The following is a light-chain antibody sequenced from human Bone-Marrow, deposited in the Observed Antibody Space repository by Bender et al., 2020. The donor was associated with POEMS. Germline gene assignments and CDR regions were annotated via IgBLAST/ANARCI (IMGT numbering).Light chain of an antibody. CDR2: GNN. CDR1: NIGNKM. V-gene: IGLV3-21*04. Sequence: SYVLTQPPSVSVAPGDTARITCAGDNIGNKMVHWYQQKPGQAPVLVIYGNNDRPAGIPARFSGSNSGITATLAISRVDAGDEADYYCQVWDRSTDHVVFGGGTKLTVL. CDR3: QVWDRSTDHVV. J-gene: IGLJ3*02.